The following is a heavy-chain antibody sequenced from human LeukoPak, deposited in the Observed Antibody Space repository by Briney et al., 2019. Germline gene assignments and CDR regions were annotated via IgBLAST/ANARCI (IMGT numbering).Heavy chain of an antibody. CDR3: ARHRLEGDTFDI. CDR1: GGTIRSDDYY. J-gene: IGHJ3*02. D-gene: IGHD3-3*01. CDR2: IYHNGDT. Sequence: SETLSLTWTVSGGTIRSDDYYWGWIRQPPGKGLEWIGSIYHNGDTYDRSSLNSRVTISIDTSKNQFSLMLTSVTAADTAVYSCARHRLEGDTFDIWGQGTMVTVSS. V-gene: IGHV4-39*01.